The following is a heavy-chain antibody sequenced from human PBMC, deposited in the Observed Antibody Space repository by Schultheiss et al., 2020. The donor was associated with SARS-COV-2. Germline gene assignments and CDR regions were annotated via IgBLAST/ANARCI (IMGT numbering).Heavy chain of an antibody. Sequence: GGSLRLSCAASGFTFSSYWMHWVRQAPGKGLVWVARIKGDGSSSVYADSVKGRFTISRDNAKNTLYLQMNSLRAEDTDVYYCARDPDYRGYSFFQDWGQGTLVTVSS. D-gene: IGHD4-17*01. CDR2: IKGDGSSS. J-gene: IGHJ1*01. V-gene: IGHV3-74*01. CDR1: GFTFSSYW. CDR3: ARDPDYRGYSFFQD.